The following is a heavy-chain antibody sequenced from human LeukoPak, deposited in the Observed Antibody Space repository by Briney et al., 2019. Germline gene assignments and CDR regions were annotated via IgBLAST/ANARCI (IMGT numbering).Heavy chain of an antibody. D-gene: IGHD3-22*01. CDR3: ARDPYYDSSGYYPHFDY. J-gene: IGHJ4*02. V-gene: IGHV3-30-3*01. CDR2: ISYDGSNK. Sequence: GGSLRLSCAASGFTFSSYAMHWVRQAPGKGLEWVAVISYDGSNKYYADSVKGRFTISRDISKNTLYLQMNSLRAEDTAVYYCARDPYYDSSGYYPHFDYWGQGTLVTVSS. CDR1: GFTFSSYA.